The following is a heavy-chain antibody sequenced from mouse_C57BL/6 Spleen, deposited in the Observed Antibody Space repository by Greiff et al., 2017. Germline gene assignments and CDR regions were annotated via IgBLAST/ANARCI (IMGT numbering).Heavy chain of an antibody. V-gene: IGHV1-64*01. D-gene: IGHD1-1*01. Sequence: QVQLQQPGAELVKPGASVKLSCKASGYTFTSYWMHWVKQRPGQGLEWIGMIHPNSGRTNYNEKFKSKATLTVDKSSSTAYMQLSSLTSEASAVYYCASSSYDYAMDYWGQGTSVTVSS. CDR2: IHPNSGRT. CDR1: GYTFTSYW. J-gene: IGHJ4*01. CDR3: ASSSYDYAMDY.